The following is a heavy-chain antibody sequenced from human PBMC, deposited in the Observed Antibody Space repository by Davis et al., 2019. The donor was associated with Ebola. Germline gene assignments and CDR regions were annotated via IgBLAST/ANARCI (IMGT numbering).Heavy chain of an antibody. CDR2: IYYSGST. Sequence: SETLSLTCTVSGGSIGSSSYNWGWIRQPPGKGLEWIGNIYYSGSTYYNPSLKSRVTISVDTSKNQFSLKLSSVTAADTAVYYCARAYSSGWYYFDYWGQGTLVTVSS. J-gene: IGHJ4*02. CDR3: ARAYSSGWYYFDY. D-gene: IGHD6-19*01. V-gene: IGHV4-39*07. CDR1: GGSIGSSSYN.